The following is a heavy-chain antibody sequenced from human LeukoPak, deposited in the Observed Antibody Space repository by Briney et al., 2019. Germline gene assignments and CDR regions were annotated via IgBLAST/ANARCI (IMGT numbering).Heavy chain of an antibody. Sequence: SETLSLTCTVSGGSISSYYWSWIRQPPGKGLEWIGYIYYSGSTNYNPSLKNRDTISVDPTKNQFALKLSSVTAADTAVYYCARALGDYWGQGTLVTVSS. V-gene: IGHV4-59*01. D-gene: IGHD3-16*01. CDR3: ARALGDY. CDR1: GGSISSYY. J-gene: IGHJ4*02. CDR2: IYYSGST.